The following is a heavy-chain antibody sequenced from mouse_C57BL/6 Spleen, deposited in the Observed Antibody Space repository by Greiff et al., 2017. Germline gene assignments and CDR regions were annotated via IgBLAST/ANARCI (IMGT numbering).Heavy chain of an antibody. V-gene: IGHV3-6*01. CDR3: ARETAQARFAY. CDR1: GYSITSGYY. D-gene: IGHD3-2*02. J-gene: IGHJ3*01. CDR2: ISYDGSN. Sequence: EVKLQESGPGLVKPSQSLSLTCSVTGYSITSGYYWNWIRQFPGNKLEWMGYISYDGSNNYNPSLKNRISITRDTSKNQFFLKLNSVTTEDTATYYCARETAQARFAYWGQGTLVTVSA.